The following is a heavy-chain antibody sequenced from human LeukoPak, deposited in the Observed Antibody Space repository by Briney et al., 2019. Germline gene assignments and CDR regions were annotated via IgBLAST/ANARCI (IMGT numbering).Heavy chain of an antibody. CDR1: GFTFSSYW. V-gene: IGHV3-7*01. CDR2: IKQDGSER. Sequence: GGSLRLSCAASGFTFSSYWMSWVRQAPGKGLEWVANIKQDGSERYYVDSAKGRFTISRDNAKNSLYLQMNSLRAEDTAVYYCARVDYYDSSGYYVYHYYYYMDVWGKGTTVTVSS. J-gene: IGHJ6*03. CDR3: ARVDYYDSSGYYVYHYYYYMDV. D-gene: IGHD3-22*01.